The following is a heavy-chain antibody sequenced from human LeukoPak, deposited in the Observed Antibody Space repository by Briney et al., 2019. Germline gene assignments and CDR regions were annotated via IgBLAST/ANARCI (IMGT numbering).Heavy chain of an antibody. Sequence: PSETLSLTCTVSGGSISSSSYYWGWIRQPPGKGLEWIGSIYYSGSTYYNPSLKSRVTISVDTSKNQFSLKLSSVTAADTAVYYCARDNGASAAAVFYYWGQGTLVTVSS. D-gene: IGHD6-13*01. CDR2: IYYSGST. V-gene: IGHV4-39*07. CDR3: ARDNGASAAAVFYY. CDR1: GGSISSSSYY. J-gene: IGHJ4*02.